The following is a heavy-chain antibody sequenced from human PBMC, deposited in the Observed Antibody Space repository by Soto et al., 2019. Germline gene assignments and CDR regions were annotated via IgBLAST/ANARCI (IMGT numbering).Heavy chain of an antibody. CDR1: GYTFNNYD. D-gene: IGHD3-10*01. V-gene: IGHV1-8*02. CDR3: TRAYGAETFDF. CDR2: MNPNSGNT. Sequence: GGPVKVSCKASGYTFNNYDIHWVRQAPGHGLEWMGWMNPNSGNTGYAQNFRGRVTMTQNTAIGTAYIELSSLRSDDTATYYCTRAYGAETFDFWGQGTQVTVSS. J-gene: IGHJ5*01.